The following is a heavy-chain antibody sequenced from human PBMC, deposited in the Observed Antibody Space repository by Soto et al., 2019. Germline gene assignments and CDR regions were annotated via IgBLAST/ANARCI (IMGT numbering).Heavy chain of an antibody. V-gene: IGHV1-8*02. D-gene: IGHD6-19*01. Sequence: QVQLVQSGAEVKKPGASVKVSCKASGYTFTSYDINWVRQATGQGLEWMGWMNPNSGNTGYAQKFQGRVTMTRNTSISTADMELSSLRSEDTAVYYCARGKGIAVAGWDYFDYWGQGTLVTVSS. J-gene: IGHJ4*02. CDR1: GYTFTSYD. CDR2: MNPNSGNT. CDR3: ARGKGIAVAGWDYFDY.